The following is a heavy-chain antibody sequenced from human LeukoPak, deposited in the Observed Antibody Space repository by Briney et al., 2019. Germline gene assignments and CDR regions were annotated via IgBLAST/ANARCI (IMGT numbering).Heavy chain of an antibody. Sequence: GASVMVSCKTSGYTFTSYDINWVRQASGQGLEWMGWMNPNSGNTGYALEFQGRVTMTRNTSISTAYMELSSLRSEDTAVYYCATSLSSTWDYWGQGTLVTVSS. J-gene: IGHJ4*02. CDR3: ATSLSSTWDY. CDR1: GYTFTSYD. V-gene: IGHV1-8*01. D-gene: IGHD2/OR15-2a*01. CDR2: MNPNSGNT.